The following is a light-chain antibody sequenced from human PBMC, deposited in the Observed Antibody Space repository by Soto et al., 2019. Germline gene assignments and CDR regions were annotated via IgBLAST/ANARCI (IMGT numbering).Light chain of an antibody. J-gene: IGKJ1*01. Sequence: EIVLTQSPGTLSLSPGERATPSCRASQSVSSSYLAWYQQKPGQAPRLLIYGASSRATGIPDRFSGSGSGTDFTLTISRLEPEDFAVYYCQQYGSPPAFGQGTKVDIK. CDR3: QQYGSPPA. CDR1: QSVSSSY. CDR2: GAS. V-gene: IGKV3-20*01.